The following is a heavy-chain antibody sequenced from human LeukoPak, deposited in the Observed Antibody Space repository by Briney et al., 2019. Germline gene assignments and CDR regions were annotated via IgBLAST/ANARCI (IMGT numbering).Heavy chain of an antibody. J-gene: IGHJ4*02. Sequence: GGSLRLSCAASGFTFSSYAMSWVRQAPGKGLEWVSAISGSGGSTYYADSVKGRFTISKDNSKNTLYLQINSLRAEDTAVYYCAKAPDSWLYYFDYWGQGTLVTVSS. D-gene: IGHD6-13*01. CDR2: ISGSGGST. CDR3: AKAPDSWLYYFDY. V-gene: IGHV3-23*01. CDR1: GFTFSSYA.